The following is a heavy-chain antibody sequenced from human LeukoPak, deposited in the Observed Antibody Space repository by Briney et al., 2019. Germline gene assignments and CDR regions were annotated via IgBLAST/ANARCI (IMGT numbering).Heavy chain of an antibody. D-gene: IGHD3-10*01. CDR1: GYTFSSYG. CDR2: ISAYNGNT. Sequence: ASVKVSCKASGYTFSSYGISWVRQAPGQRLEWMGWISAYNGNTNYAQKFQGRVTMITDTSTSTAYMELRSLRADDTAAYYCARDGFFGSGIVGAFDIWGQGTMVTVSS. CDR3: ARDGFFGSGIVGAFDI. V-gene: IGHV1-18*01. J-gene: IGHJ3*02.